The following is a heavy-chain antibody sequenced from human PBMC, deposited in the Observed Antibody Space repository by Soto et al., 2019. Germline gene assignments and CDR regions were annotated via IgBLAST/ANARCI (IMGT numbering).Heavy chain of an antibody. V-gene: IGHV1-3*01. CDR2: INAGNGNT. D-gene: IGHD4-17*01. CDR1: GYTFTSYA. J-gene: IGHJ3*02. Sequence: ASVKVSCKASGYTFTSYAMHWVRQAPGQRLEWMGWINAGNGNTKYSQKFQGRVTITRDTSASTAYMELSSLRSEDTAVYYCARDRGDYDAFDIWGQGTMVTVSS. CDR3: ARDRGDYDAFDI.